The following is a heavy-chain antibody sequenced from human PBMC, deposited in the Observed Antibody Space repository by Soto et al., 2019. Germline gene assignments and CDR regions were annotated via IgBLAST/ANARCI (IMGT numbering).Heavy chain of an antibody. Sequence: GASVKVSCKASLYGFLTYGFSWVRQAPGQGLEWMGWISASDGSSNFAQKFKGRVSMTTERTTGTFTSTAYMELWCLTSDDTAVYFCATYYYGSGSYYSFDYWGQGSLVTVSS. CDR2: ISASDGSS. V-gene: IGHV1-18*01. D-gene: IGHD3-10*01. J-gene: IGHJ4*02. CDR3: ATYYYGSGSYYSFDY. CDR1: LYGFLTYG.